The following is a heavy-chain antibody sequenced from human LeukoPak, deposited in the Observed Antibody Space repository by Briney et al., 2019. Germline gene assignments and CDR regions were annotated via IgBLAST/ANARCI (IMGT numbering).Heavy chain of an antibody. J-gene: IGHJ6*02. CDR1: GYTFTSYD. CDR3: ARERDIVVVPAAIPHLSYYYYGMDV. D-gene: IGHD2-2*02. Sequence: ASVKVSCKASGYTFTSYDINWVRQATGQGLEWMGWMNPNSGNTGYAQKFQGRVTMTRNTSISTAYMELSSLRSEDTAVYYCARERDIVVVPAAIPHLSYYYYGMDVWGQGTTVTVSS. V-gene: IGHV1-8*01. CDR2: MNPNSGNT.